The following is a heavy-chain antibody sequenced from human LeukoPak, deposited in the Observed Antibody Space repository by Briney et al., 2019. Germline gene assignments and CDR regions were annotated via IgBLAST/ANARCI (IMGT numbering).Heavy chain of an antibody. CDR2: ISGSGGST. CDR1: GFTFSSYA. Sequence: PGGSLRLSCAASGFTFSSYAMSWVRQAPGKGLEWVSAISGSGGSTYYADSVKGRFTISRDNSKNTLYLQMSSLRAEDTAVYYCAKGLTTVTPYYYYYGMDVWGQGTTVTVSS. V-gene: IGHV3-23*01. D-gene: IGHD4-17*01. CDR3: AKGLTTVTPYYYYYGMDV. J-gene: IGHJ6*02.